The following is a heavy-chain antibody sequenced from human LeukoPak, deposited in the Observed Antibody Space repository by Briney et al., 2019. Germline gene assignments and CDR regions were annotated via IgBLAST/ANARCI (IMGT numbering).Heavy chain of an antibody. V-gene: IGHV4-59*01. D-gene: IGHD6-13*01. J-gene: IGHJ4*02. CDR3: ARDLELGY. Sequence: SETLSLTCIVSGGSIDNYYWSWIRQPPGEGLEWIGHILYSGTTSHTPSRKSRVTISLDTSKKQFSLKVTSVTAADTGVYYCARDLELGYWGQGILVTVSS. CDR2: ILYSGTT. CDR1: GGSIDNYY.